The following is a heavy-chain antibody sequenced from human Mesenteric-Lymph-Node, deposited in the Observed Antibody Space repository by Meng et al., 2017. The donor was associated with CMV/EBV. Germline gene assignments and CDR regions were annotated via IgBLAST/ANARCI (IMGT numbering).Heavy chain of an antibody. Sequence: ASVKVSCKASGYTFISHYIHWVRQAPGQGLEWMGIIHPSGGSTTYAQKFQGRVTMTRDKSTSTVYMEVRSLRSEDTAGYYCARDRLVQDYYDSSGLGAFDIWGQGTKVTVSS. CDR1: GYTFISHY. J-gene: IGHJ3*02. CDR3: ARDRLVQDYYDSSGLGAFDI. CDR2: IHPSGGST. D-gene: IGHD3-22*01. V-gene: IGHV1-46*01.